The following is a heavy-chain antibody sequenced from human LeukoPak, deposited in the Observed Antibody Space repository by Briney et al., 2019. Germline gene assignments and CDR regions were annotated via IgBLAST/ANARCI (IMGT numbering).Heavy chain of an antibody. Sequence: SETLSLXCTVSGGSISSGDYYWSWIRQPPGKGLEWIGYIYYSGSTYYNPSLKSRVTISVDTSKNQFSLKLSSVTAADTAVYYCARGRDYYDSSGYYIDYWGQGTLVTVSS. CDR3: ARGRDYYDSSGYYIDY. CDR2: IYYSGST. D-gene: IGHD3-22*01. CDR1: GGSISSGDYY. V-gene: IGHV4-30-4*08. J-gene: IGHJ4*02.